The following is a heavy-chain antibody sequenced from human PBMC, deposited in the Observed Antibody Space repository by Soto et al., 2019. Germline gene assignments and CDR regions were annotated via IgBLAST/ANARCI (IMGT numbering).Heavy chain of an antibody. CDR1: GFSFTDYA. CDR2: MSGSGGGT. V-gene: IGHV3-23*01. J-gene: IGHJ6*02. Sequence: GGSLRLSCAASGFSFTDYAMHWVRQASGKGLEWVSSMSGSGGGTYYADSVKGRFTISRDNSKNTLFLQMNSLRAEDTALYYCAGAYCSGTTCYGLYGMDVWGQGTTVTVSS. D-gene: IGHD2-2*01. CDR3: AGAYCSGTTCYGLYGMDV.